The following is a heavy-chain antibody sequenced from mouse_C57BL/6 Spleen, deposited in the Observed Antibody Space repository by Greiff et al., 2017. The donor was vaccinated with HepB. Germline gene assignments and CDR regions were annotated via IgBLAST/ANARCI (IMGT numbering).Heavy chain of an antibody. CDR3: ARSGGLREEYYAMDY. Sequence: VQLKQSGPELVKPGASVKISCKASGYSFTDYNMNWVKQSNGKSLEWIGVINPNYGTTSYNQKFKGKATLTVDQSSSTAYMQLNSLTSEDSAVYYCARSGGLREEYYAMDYWGQGTSVTVSS. CDR2: INPNYGTT. CDR1: GYSFTDYN. D-gene: IGHD2-4*01. J-gene: IGHJ4*01. V-gene: IGHV1-39*01.